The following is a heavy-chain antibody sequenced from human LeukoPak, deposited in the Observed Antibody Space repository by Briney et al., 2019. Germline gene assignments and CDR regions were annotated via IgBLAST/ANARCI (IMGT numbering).Heavy chain of an antibody. J-gene: IGHJ4*02. CDR2: VHHSGST. D-gene: IGHD3-10*01. CDR1: DFSISSGYH. Sequence: PSETLSLTCAVSDFSISSGYHWGWVRQPPGKGLEWIGAVHHSGSTYYNPSLMSRVTMSTDTSKSQFSLKLSSVTAADTAVYYCARDRSYFIFDYWGQGTLVTVSS. CDR3: ARDRSYFIFDY. V-gene: IGHV4-38-2*02.